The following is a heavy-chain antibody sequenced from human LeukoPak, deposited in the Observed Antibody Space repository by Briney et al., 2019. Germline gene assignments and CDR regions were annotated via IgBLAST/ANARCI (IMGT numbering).Heavy chain of an antibody. Sequence: PGGSLRLSCAASGFTFSSYAMSWVRQAPGKGLEWVSSVSESGGSTYYADSVKGRFTISRDNSKDTLYLQVNSLRAEDTAVYYCANDGPYCGGDCCFGDAFDIWGQGTMVTVSS. CDR1: GFTFSSYA. D-gene: IGHD2-21*02. V-gene: IGHV3-23*01. CDR3: ANDGPYCGGDCCFGDAFDI. J-gene: IGHJ3*02. CDR2: VSESGGST.